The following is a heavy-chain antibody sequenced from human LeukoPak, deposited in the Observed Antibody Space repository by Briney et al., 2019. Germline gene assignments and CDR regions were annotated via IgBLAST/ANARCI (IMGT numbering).Heavy chain of an antibody. D-gene: IGHD3-10*01. V-gene: IGHV3-7*01. CDR1: GFTFSRYW. J-gene: IGHJ5*02. Sequence: PGGSLRLSCAASGFTFSRYWMSWVRQAPGKGLEWVANINQDGNEKYYVVSVKGRFTISRDNAKSSLYLQLNSLRAEDTAVYYCARDRNYGSGSYQVYNWFDPWGQGTLVTVSS. CDR3: ARDRNYGSGSYQVYNWFDP. CDR2: INQDGNEK.